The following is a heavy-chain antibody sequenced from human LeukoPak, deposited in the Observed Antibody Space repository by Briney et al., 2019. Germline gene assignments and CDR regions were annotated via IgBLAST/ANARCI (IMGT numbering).Heavy chain of an antibody. V-gene: IGHV4-4*02. CDR2: VSLSGLT. CDR3: SRENGAFSPFGY. D-gene: IGHD2-8*01. Sequence: GSLRLSCAASGFTFSDAWMTWVRQAPGKGLEWVGEVSLSGLTNYNPSLSSRIIMALDTSKNHLSLHLTSVTAADTAVYYCSRENGAFSPFGYWGQGYLVTVLS. J-gene: IGHJ4*02. CDR1: GFTFSDAW.